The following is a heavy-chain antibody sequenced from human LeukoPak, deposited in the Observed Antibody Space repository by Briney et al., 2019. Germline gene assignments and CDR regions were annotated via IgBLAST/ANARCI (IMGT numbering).Heavy chain of an antibody. J-gene: IGHJ4*02. CDR1: GFSFSSYW. D-gene: IGHD3-22*01. CDR3: ASSHDSSGND. CDR2: IKYDGSHK. V-gene: IGHV3-7*01. Sequence: PGGSLRLSCVASGFSFSSYWMAWVRQAPGKGLEWVANIKYDGSHKYYVDSVKGRFTISRDNANNSVYLQMNSLRVDATAVYFCASSHDSSGNDWGQGTMVTVSS.